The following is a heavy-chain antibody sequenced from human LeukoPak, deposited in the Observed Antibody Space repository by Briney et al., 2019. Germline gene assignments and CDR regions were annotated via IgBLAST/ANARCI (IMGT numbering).Heavy chain of an antibody. CDR3: ARGCSSGWLNNFDY. D-gene: IGHD6-19*01. Sequence: PGGSLRLSCTASGFTFSSYTMNWVRQAPGKGLEWVSAISGSGGGTYYTDSVKGRFTISRDKSKNTLDLQMNSLRVEDTAVYFCARGCSSGWLNNFDYWGQGTLVTVSS. V-gene: IGHV3-23*01. CDR2: ISGSGGGT. CDR1: GFTFSSYT. J-gene: IGHJ4*02.